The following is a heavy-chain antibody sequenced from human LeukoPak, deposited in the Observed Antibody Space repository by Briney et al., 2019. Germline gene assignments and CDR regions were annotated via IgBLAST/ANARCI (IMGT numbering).Heavy chain of an antibody. CDR3: AKASGGYDSSGYYEGDNYFDY. D-gene: IGHD3-22*01. Sequence: PGGSLRLSCAASGFAFDDYAMHWVRQAPGKGLEWVSGISWNSGSIGYADSVKGRFTISRDNAKNSLYLQMNSLRAEDMALYYCAKASGGYDSSGYYEGDNYFDYWGQGTLVTVSS. J-gene: IGHJ4*02. CDR1: GFAFDDYA. V-gene: IGHV3-9*03. CDR2: ISWNSGSI.